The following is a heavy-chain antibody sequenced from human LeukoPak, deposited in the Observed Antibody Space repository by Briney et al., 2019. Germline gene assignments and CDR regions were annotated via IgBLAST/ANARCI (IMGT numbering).Heavy chain of an antibody. J-gene: IGHJ4*02. CDR2: ISGSGGST. CDR1: GYTFTSYG. V-gene: IGHV3-23*01. CDR3: AKLPTMTTVSRFDY. Sequence: ASVKVSCKASGYTFTSYGISWVRQAPGKGLEWVSAISGSGGSTYYADSVKGRFTISRDNSKNTLYLQMNSLRAEDTAVYYCAKLPTMTTVSRFDYWGQGTLVTVSS. D-gene: IGHD4-11*01.